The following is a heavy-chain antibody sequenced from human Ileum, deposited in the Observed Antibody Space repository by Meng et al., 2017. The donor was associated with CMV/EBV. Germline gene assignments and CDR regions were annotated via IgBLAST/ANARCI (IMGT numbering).Heavy chain of an antibody. CDR1: GFPFDDYS. V-gene: IGHV3-43*01. D-gene: IGHD2-8*01. CDR2: INWDGTNT. CDR3: ARNGH. Sequence: EGQWVGSGGPVVQSGGSLRLSCAASGFPFDDYSMHWVRQRPGKGLEWISIINWDGTNTDYADSVRGRFTISRDNSRNSLYLEMNSLRTEDTAFYFCARNGHWGQGTLVTVSS. J-gene: IGHJ4*02.